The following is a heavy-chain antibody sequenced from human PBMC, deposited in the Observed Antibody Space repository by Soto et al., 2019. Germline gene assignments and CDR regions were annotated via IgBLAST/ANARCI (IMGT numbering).Heavy chain of an antibody. Sequence: SETLSLTCTVSGGSISSSSYYWGWIRQPPGKGLEWIGSIYYSGSTYYNPSLKSRVTISVDTSKNQFSLKLSSVTAADTAVYYCARLIYSSSAADYWGQGTLVTVSS. CDR2: IYYSGST. J-gene: IGHJ4*02. CDR1: GGSISSSSYY. V-gene: IGHV4-39*01. CDR3: ARLIYSSSAADY. D-gene: IGHD6-6*01.